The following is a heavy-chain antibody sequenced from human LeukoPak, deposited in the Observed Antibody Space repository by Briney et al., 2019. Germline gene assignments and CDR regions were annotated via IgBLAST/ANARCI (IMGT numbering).Heavy chain of an antibody. CDR1: GFTFSNYA. J-gene: IGHJ4*02. D-gene: IGHD4-17*01. CDR3: ARDHYGDYIVDY. Sequence: GGSLRLSCAASGFTFSNYAMSWVRQAPGKGPEWVSGISGSGDTTYYADSVKGRFTISRDNSKNTLYLQMNSLGAEDTAVYYCARDHYGDYIVDYWGQGTLVTVSS. CDR2: ISGSGDTT. V-gene: IGHV3-23*01.